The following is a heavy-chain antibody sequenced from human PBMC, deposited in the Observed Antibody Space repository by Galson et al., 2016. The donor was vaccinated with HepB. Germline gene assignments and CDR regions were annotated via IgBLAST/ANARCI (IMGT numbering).Heavy chain of an antibody. Sequence: VKVSCKASGGTFSNYAISWVRQAPGQGLEWMGGIIPIFGTANYAQKFQGRVTITADESTSTAYMELSSLRSEDTAVYYCAQPRTTVTTLYYYYGMDVWGQGTAVTVSS. CDR2: IIPIFGTA. V-gene: IGHV1-69*01. J-gene: IGHJ6*02. D-gene: IGHD4-17*01. CDR1: GGTFSNYA. CDR3: AQPRTTVTTLYYYYGMDV.